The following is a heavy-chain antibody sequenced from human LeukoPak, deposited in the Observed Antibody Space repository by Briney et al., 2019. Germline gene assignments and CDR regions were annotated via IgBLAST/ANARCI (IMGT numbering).Heavy chain of an antibody. CDR3: QAEDGIRDFDWQGGFDY. J-gene: IGHJ4*02. Sequence: GGSLRLSCAASGFTFSSYEMNSVRQAPGKGLEWVAYISSIGSTIYYGDSVKGRFTISRDNAKTSVYLQMNSLRAEDTAVYFFQAEDGIRDFDWQGGFDYWGQGTLVTVSS. V-gene: IGHV3-48*03. D-gene: IGHD3-9*01. CDR1: GFTFSSYE. CDR2: ISSIGSTI.